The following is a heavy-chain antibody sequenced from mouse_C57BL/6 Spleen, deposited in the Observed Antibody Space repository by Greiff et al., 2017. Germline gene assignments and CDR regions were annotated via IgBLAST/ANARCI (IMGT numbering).Heavy chain of an antibody. CDR3: ARQVYYGSSSHYYAMDY. D-gene: IGHD1-1*01. J-gene: IGHJ4*01. CDR1: GFTFSSYT. Sequence: EVKLMESGGGLVKPGGSLKLSCAASGFTFSSYTMSWVRQTPEKRLEWVATISGGGGNTYYPDSVKGRFTISRDNAKNTLYLQMSSLRSEDTALYYCARQVYYGSSSHYYAMDYWGQGTSVTVSS. CDR2: ISGGGGNT. V-gene: IGHV5-9*01.